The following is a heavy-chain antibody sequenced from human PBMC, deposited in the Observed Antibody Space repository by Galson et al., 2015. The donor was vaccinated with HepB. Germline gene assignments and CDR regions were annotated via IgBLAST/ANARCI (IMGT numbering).Heavy chain of an antibody. V-gene: IGHV3-33*08. D-gene: IGHD4-17*01. CDR2: IWYDGSNQ. CDR3: ARDRVLRSLGYWYFDL. CDR1: GFTFSSYG. Sequence: SLRLSCAASGFTFSSYGMHWVRQAPGKGLEWVAVIWYDGSNQYYADSVRGRFTISRDNFKKMVYLQMNSLRAEDTAVYYCARDRVLRSLGYWYFDLCGRGTLVTVSS. J-gene: IGHJ2*01.